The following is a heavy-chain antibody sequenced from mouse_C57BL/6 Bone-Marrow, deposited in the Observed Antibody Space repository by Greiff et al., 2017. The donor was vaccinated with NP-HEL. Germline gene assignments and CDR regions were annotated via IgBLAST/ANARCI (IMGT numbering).Heavy chain of an antibody. CDR1: GYSFTGYY. J-gene: IGHJ3*01. V-gene: IGHV1-42*01. D-gene: IGHD3-2*02. CDR3: ARGRQLRPFAY. CDR2: INPSTGGT. Sequence: VQLQQSGPELVKPGASVKISCKASGYSFTGYYMTWVKQSPEKSLEWIGEINPSTGGTTYNQKSKAKATLTVDKSSSTAYMQLKSLTSEDSAVYYCARGRQLRPFAYWGQGTLVTVSA.